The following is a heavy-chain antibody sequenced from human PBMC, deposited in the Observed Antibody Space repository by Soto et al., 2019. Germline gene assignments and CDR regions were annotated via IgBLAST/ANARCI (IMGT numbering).Heavy chain of an antibody. CDR1: GFTVSNNY. CDR3: ARARDGYNFLYEPT. D-gene: IGHD5-12*01. V-gene: IGHV3-53*01. CDR2: IYTGGRT. Sequence: GGSLRLSCAASGFTVSNNYMSWVRQAPGKGLEWVSVIYTGGRTDYADSVKGRFTISRDNSKHTLYLQMNSLRVEDTAVYCCARARDGYNFLYEPTWGQGNLVTVSS. J-gene: IGHJ4*02.